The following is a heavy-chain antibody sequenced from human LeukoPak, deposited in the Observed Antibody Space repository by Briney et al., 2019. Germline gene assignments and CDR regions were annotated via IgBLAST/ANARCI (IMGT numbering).Heavy chain of an antibody. CDR1: GYTFTGYY. CDR3: ARDSYMVRGVMWAFDI. J-gene: IGHJ3*02. Sequence: GASVKVSCKASGYTFTGYYMHWVRQAPGQGLEWMGWINPNSGGTNYAQKFQGRVTMTRDTSISTAYMELSRLRSDDTAVYYCARDSYMVRGVMWAFDIWGQGTMVTVSS. D-gene: IGHD3-10*01. V-gene: IGHV1-2*02. CDR2: INPNSGGT.